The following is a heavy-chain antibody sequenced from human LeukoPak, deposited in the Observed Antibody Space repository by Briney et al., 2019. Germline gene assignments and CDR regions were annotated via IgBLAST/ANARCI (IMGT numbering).Heavy chain of an antibody. Sequence: SETLSLTCTVSGGSISSYYWSWIRQPPGKGLEWIGYIYTSGSTNYNPSLKSRVTISVDTSKNQFSLKLSSVTAADTAVYYCARARGDYDSSSYYRIVGWFDPWGQGTLVTVSS. J-gene: IGHJ5*02. CDR3: ARARGDYDSSSYYRIVGWFDP. D-gene: IGHD3-22*01. CDR1: GGSISSYY. V-gene: IGHV4-4*09. CDR2: IYTSGST.